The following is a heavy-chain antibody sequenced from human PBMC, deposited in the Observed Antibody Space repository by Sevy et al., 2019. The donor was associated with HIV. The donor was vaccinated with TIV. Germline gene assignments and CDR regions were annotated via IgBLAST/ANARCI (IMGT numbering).Heavy chain of an antibody. CDR3: AFGYSSGWFDP. CDR1: GYTFSSYG. CDR2: ISAYNGNT. V-gene: IGHV1-18*01. D-gene: IGHD6-19*01. J-gene: IGHJ5*02. Sequence: ASVKVSCKASGYTFSSYGISWVRQAPGQGLEWMGWISAYNGNTNYAQKLQGRVTMTTDTSTSTAYMELRSMRSDDTAVYYCAFGYSSGWFDPWGQGTLVTVSS.